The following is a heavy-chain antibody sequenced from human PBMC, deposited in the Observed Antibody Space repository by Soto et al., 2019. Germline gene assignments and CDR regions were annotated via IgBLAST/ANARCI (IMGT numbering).Heavy chain of an antibody. V-gene: IGHV1-2*02. CDR2: INPNSGGT. CDR3: ARDWGYDSSGYPHPAGWFDP. D-gene: IGHD3-22*01. Sequence: ASVKVSCKASGYTFTGYYMHWVRQAPGQGLEWMGWINPNSGGTNYAQKFQGRVTMTRDTYISTAYMELSRLRSDDTAVYYCARDWGYDSSGYPHPAGWFDPWGQGTLVTVSS. J-gene: IGHJ5*02. CDR1: GYTFTGYY.